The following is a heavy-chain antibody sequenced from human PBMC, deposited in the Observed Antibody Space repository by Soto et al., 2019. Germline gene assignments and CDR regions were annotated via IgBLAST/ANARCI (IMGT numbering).Heavy chain of an antibody. D-gene: IGHD2-21*02. J-gene: IGHJ4*02. CDR3: ARLSFGDQGNY. Sequence: QVQLQESGPGLVKPSETLSLTCTVSGDSMSGYYWSWIRQSPGRRLEWIGYIFHSGTTHYNPFLKSRLSMSVDASKNRFSLRVTSVTAADTAIYYCARLSFGDQGNYCGQGTLVTVSS. V-gene: IGHV4-59*01. CDR2: IFHSGTT. CDR1: GDSMSGYY.